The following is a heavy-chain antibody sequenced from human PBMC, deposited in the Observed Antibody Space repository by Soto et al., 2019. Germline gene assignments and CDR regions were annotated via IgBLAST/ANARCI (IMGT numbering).Heavy chain of an antibody. D-gene: IGHD6-13*01. CDR3: ARHPERIAQIGWFDP. CDR2: ISSSSTI. Sequence: GGSLRLSCASSGLTFSSYSMNWVRPAQGKGLEWVSYISSSSTIYYADSVKGRFTISRDNAKNSLYLQMNSLRAEDTAVYYCARHPERIAQIGWFDPWGQGTLVTVSS. J-gene: IGHJ5*02. V-gene: IGHV3-48*01. CDR1: GLTFSSYS.